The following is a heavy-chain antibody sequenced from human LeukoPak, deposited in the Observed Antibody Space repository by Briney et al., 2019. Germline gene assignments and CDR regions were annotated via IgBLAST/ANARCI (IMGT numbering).Heavy chain of an antibody. D-gene: IGHD3-22*01. CDR1: GVTFSSYA. V-gene: IGHV3-23*01. CDR3: AKGSYYDSSGSFYFDY. J-gene: IGHJ4*02. CDR2: ISGSGDNT. Sequence: GGSLRLSCAASGVTFSSYAMSWVRQAPGMGLEWVSGISGSGDNTYYADSVKGRFTISRDNSKNTLYVQVNSLGTEDTAAYYCAKGSYYDSSGSFYFDYWGQGTLVTVSS.